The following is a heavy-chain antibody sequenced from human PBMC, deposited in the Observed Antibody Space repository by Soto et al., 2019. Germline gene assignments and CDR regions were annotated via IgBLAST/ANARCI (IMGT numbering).Heavy chain of an antibody. V-gene: IGHV5-51*01. CDR2: IYPGDSDT. J-gene: IGHJ6*02. D-gene: IGHD6-13*01. CDR1: GYRFTSYW. Sequence: RGESLKISCKGSGYRFTSYWIGWVRQMPGKGLEWMGIIYPGDSDTRHNPSFQGQVTISADKSISTAYLQWSSLKASDTAMYYCARTVTIAEAPLFGMDVWGQGPTVTVSS. CDR3: ARTVTIAEAPLFGMDV.